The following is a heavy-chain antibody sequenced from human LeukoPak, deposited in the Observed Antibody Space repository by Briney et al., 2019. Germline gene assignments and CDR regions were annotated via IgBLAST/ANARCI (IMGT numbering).Heavy chain of an antibody. Sequence: PGGSLRLSCAASGFTVSSNYMSWVRQAPGKGLEWVSVIYSGGSTYYADSVKGRFTISRDNSKNTLYLQMNSLRAEDTAVYYCASPSNDYYDSSGYSFDYWGQGTLVTVSS. V-gene: IGHV3-66*01. CDR3: ASPSNDYYDSSGYSFDY. J-gene: IGHJ4*02. CDR2: IYSGGST. CDR1: GFTVSSNY. D-gene: IGHD3-22*01.